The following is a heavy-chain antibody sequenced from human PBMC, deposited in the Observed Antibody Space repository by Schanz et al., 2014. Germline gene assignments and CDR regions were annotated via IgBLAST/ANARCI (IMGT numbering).Heavy chain of an antibody. Sequence: QVQLVQSGAEVKKPGASVKVSCKASGHPFTASYMNWVRQAPGQGLGWLGRINPNSGGTNYAENFQGRVTMTRDTSTSTVYMELSRLTSDDTALYYCARDGHSSIWDSYYFYGLDVWGQGTTVTVSS. CDR3: ARDGHSSIWDSYYFYGLDV. D-gene: IGHD6-13*01. CDR2: INPNSGGT. CDR1: GHPFTASY. V-gene: IGHV1-2*06. J-gene: IGHJ6*02.